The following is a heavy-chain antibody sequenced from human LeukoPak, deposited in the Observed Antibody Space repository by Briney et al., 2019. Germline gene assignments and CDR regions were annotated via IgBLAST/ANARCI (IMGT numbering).Heavy chain of an antibody. J-gene: IGHJ6*04. D-gene: IGHD3-10*01. CDR2: INHSGST. V-gene: IGHV4-34*01. CDR1: GGSFSGYY. Sequence: SETLSLTCAVYGGSFSGYYWSWIRQPPGKGLEWIGEINHSGSTNYNPSLESRVTISVDTSKNQFSLKLSSVTAADTAVYYCARGRKGIYYGSGSQNYGMDVWGKGTTVTVSS. CDR3: ARGRKGIYYGSGSQNYGMDV.